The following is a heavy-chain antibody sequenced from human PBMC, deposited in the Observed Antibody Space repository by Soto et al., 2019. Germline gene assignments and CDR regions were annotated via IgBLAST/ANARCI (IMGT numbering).Heavy chain of an antibody. D-gene: IGHD3-3*01. J-gene: IGHJ4*02. Sequence: GGSLRLSCAASGFTFSSYWMSWVRQAPGKGLEWVANIKQDGSEKYYVDSVKGRFTISRDNAKNSLYLQMNSLRAEDTAVYYCARDSSSYDFWSGYDIYQYYFDYWGQGTLVTVSS. CDR3: ARDSSSYDFWSGYDIYQYYFDY. CDR1: GFTFSSYW. V-gene: IGHV3-7*03. CDR2: IKQDGSEK.